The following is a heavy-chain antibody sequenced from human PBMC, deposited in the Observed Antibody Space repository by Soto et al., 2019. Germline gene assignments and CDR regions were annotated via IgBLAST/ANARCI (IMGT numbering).Heavy chain of an antibody. D-gene: IGHD1-7*01. CDR3: ASRDPGTSVDY. Sequence: RLSLTCAVSGGSFTSNNWWTWVRQPPGQGVEWIGEIYRTGSTNYNPSLKSRVTISLDKSENQFSLKVTSLTAADTAVYYCASRDPGTSVDYWGQGTLVTVSS. J-gene: IGHJ4*02. CDR1: GGSFTSNNW. CDR2: IYRTGST. V-gene: IGHV4-4*02.